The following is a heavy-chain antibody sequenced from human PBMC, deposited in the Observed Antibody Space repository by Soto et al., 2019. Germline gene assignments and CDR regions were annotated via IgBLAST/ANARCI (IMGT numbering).Heavy chain of an antibody. J-gene: IGHJ4*02. V-gene: IGHV3-23*01. D-gene: IGHD2-8*01. CDR3: AKYCSSGVCFDY. Sequence: GGSLRLSCAASGFTFSSYAMSWVRQAPGKGLEWVSAISGSGGSTYYTDSVKGRFTISRDNAKNSLYLQMSSLRDEDTAVYYCAKYCSSGVCFDYWGQGTLVTVSS. CDR1: GFTFSSYA. CDR2: ISGSGGST.